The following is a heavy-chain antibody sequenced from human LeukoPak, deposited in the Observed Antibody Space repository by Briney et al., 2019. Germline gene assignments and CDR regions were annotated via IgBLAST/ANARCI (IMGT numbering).Heavy chain of an antibody. V-gene: IGHV3-49*04. Sequence: GGSLRLSCTASGFTFGDYAMSWVRQAPGKGLEWVGFIRSKAYGGTTECAASVKGRFTISRDDSKSIAYLQMNSLKTEDTAVYYCTRADYVWGSYREFDYWGQGTLVTVSS. CDR1: GFTFGDYA. J-gene: IGHJ4*02. CDR2: IRSKAYGGTT. D-gene: IGHD3-16*02. CDR3: TRADYVWGSYREFDY.